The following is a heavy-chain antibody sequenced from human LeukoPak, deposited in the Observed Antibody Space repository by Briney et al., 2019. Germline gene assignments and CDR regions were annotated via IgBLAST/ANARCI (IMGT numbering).Heavy chain of an antibody. Sequence: SETLSLTCAVYGVSFSGYYWSWIRQPPGKGLEWIGEINHSRSTNHNPSLKSRVTISVDTSKNQFSLKLSSVTAAGTAVYYCARASWVTSEGAWGQGTLVTVSS. CDR2: INHSRST. CDR1: GVSFSGYY. D-gene: IGHD3-3*01. V-gene: IGHV4-34*01. J-gene: IGHJ5*02. CDR3: ARASWVTSEGA.